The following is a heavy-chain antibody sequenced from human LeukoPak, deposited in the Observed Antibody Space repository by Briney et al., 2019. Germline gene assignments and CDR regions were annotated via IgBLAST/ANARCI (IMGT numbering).Heavy chain of an antibody. CDR2: IYYSGST. Sequence: SETLSLTCTVSGGSISSYYWIWLPQPPGKGLVGIGYIYYSGSTNYNPSLKSRVTISVDTSKNQFSLKLSSVTAAATAVYYCARSLPAAGSRDWFDPWGQGTLVTVSS. J-gene: IGHJ5*02. D-gene: IGHD2-2*01. V-gene: IGHV4-59*01. CDR1: GGSISSYY. CDR3: ARSLPAAGSRDWFDP.